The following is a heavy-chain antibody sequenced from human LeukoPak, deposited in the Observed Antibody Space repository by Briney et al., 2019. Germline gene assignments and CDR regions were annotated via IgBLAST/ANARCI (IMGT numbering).Heavy chain of an antibody. J-gene: IGHJ4*02. CDR2: INTDGSST. CDR1: GFTFSSYW. CDR3: ARHGKWEVLDY. D-gene: IGHD1-26*01. V-gene: IGHV3-74*01. Sequence: PGGSLRLSCAVSGFTFSSYWMHWVRQAPGKGLVWVSRINTDGSSTSYADSVKGRFTISRDNAKNTLYLQMNSLRAEDTAVYYCARHGKWEVLDYWGQGTLVTVSS.